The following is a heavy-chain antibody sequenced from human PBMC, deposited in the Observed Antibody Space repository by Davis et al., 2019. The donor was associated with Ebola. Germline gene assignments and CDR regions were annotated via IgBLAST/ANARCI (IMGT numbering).Heavy chain of an antibody. Sequence: MPSETLSLTCSVSGGSIRNGDHNWNWVRQHPGKGLEWIGYIYYSGSTYYNPSLKSRVTISVDTSKNQFSLKLSSVTAADTAVYYCARTQEGYVWGSYRYTKPFDYWGQGTLVTVSS. J-gene: IGHJ4*02. CDR2: IYYSGST. D-gene: IGHD3-16*02. V-gene: IGHV4-30-4*08. CDR1: GGSIRNGDHN. CDR3: ARTQEGYVWGSYRYTKPFDY.